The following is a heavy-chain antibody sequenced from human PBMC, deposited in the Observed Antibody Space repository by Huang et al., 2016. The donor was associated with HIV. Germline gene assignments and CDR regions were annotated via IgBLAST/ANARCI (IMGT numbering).Heavy chain of an antibody. Sequence: VQLIESGGGVVQPGKSLRLSCATSGFILSNYGMHWVRQAPGKGLKWVALIRNDGMKKNYAESVRGRFTVGRDNGNNTLFLQMRSLGVDDTAVYYCARGDYYDSSGYHPGYFDYWGQGILVTVSS. J-gene: IGHJ4*02. V-gene: IGHV3-33*04. D-gene: IGHD3-22*01. CDR3: ARGDYYDSSGYHPGYFDY. CDR1: GFILSNYG. CDR2: IRNDGMKK.